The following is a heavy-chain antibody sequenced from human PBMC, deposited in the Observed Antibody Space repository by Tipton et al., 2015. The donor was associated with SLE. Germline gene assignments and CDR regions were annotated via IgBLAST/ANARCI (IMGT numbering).Heavy chain of an antibody. CDR3: ARVPPPGWFDP. V-gene: IGHV4-59*12. CDR1: GGYLSSYY. J-gene: IGHJ5*02. Sequence: TLSLTCTVSGGYLSSYYWSWIRQPPGKGLEWIGYMYYSGSTTYNPSLKRRVTISVDTSKNQFSLKLSSVTAADTAVYYCARVPPPGWFDPWGQGTLVTVSS. CDR2: MYYSGST.